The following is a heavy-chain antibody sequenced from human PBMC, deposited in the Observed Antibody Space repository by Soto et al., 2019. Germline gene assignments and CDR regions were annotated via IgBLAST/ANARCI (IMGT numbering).Heavy chain of an antibody. CDR3: GRDGVGATPLGWFDP. Sequence: GASVNVSCKASGDTIIGYDIHWVRQAPGQGLEWMGRINPRSGDTTYAQKFQGRLTMTRDTSISTAYMELSSLRSDDTAVYYCGRDGVGATPLGWFDPWGQGSLVTVSS. D-gene: IGHD1-26*01. V-gene: IGHV1-2*06. CDR2: INPRSGDT. CDR1: GDTIIGYD. J-gene: IGHJ5*02.